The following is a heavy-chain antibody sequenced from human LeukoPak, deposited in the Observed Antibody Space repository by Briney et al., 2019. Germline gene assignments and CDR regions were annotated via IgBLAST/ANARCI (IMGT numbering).Heavy chain of an antibody. CDR2: IYYSGST. D-gene: IGHD5-18*01. CDR1: GGSISSYY. V-gene: IGHV4-59*01. Sequence: SETLSLTCTVPGGSISSYYWSWIRQPPGKGLEWIGYIYYSGSTNYNPSLKSRVTISVDTSKNQFSLKLSSVTAADTAVYYCARGSRGYRYGHYYFDYWGQGTLVTVSS. CDR3: ARGSRGYRYGHYYFDY. J-gene: IGHJ4*02.